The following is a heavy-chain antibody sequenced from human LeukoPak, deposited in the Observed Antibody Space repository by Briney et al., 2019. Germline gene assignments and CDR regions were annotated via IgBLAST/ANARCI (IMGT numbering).Heavy chain of an antibody. CDR1: GGSFSGYY. D-gene: IGHD3-10*01. V-gene: IGHV4-34*01. CDR2: INHSGST. Sequence: SETLSLTCAVYGGSFSGYYWSWIRQPPGKGLEWIGEINHSGSTNYNPSLKSRVTILVDTSKNQFSLRVRSLTAADTAVYYCARPRGNYYGSGSYIYWGQGTLVTVSS. J-gene: IGHJ4*02. CDR3: ARPRGNYYGSGSYIY.